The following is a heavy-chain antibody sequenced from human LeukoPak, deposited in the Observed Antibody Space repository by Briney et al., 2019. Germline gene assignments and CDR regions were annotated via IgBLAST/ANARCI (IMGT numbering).Heavy chain of an antibody. J-gene: IGHJ6*04. CDR2: INHSGST. Sequence: PSETLSLTCAVYGGSFSGYYWNWIRQPPGKGLEWIGEINHSGSTNYNPSLKSRVTISVDTSKNQFSLKLSSVTAADTAVYYCARGWFGEGDVWGKGTTVTISS. D-gene: IGHD3-10*01. V-gene: IGHV4-34*01. CDR3: ARGWFGEGDV. CDR1: GGSFSGYY.